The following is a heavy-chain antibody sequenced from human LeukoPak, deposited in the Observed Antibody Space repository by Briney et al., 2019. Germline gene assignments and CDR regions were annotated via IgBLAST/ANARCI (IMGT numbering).Heavy chain of an antibody. J-gene: IGHJ4*02. CDR3: ARGHVDIVATPDDY. V-gene: IGHV3-7*03. CDR1: GFTFSSYW. CDR2: IKQDGSEK. Sequence: PGGSLRLSCAASGFTFSSYWMSWVRQAPGKGLEWVANIKQDGSEKYYVDSVKGRFTISRDNAKNSLYLQMNSLRAEDTAVYYCARGHVDIVATPDDYWGQGTLVTVSS. D-gene: IGHD5-12*01.